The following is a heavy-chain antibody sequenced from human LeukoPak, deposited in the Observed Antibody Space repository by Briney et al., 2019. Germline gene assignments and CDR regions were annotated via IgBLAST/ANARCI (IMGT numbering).Heavy chain of an antibody. V-gene: IGHV1-2*02. Sequence: ASVKVSCKASGGTFSSYAISWVRQAPGQGLEWMGWINPNSGGTNYAQKFQGRVTMTRDTSISTAYMELSRLRSDDTAVYYCARSIAADHFFDYWGQGTLVTVSS. CDR3: ARSIAADHFFDY. D-gene: IGHD6-13*01. J-gene: IGHJ4*02. CDR2: INPNSGGT. CDR1: GGTFSSYA.